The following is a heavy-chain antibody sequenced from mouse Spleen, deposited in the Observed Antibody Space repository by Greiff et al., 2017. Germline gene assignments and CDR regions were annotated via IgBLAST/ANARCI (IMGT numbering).Heavy chain of an antibody. CDR3: TRRAIYDGYQYYFDY. CDR2: IYPSDSYT. J-gene: IGHJ2*01. D-gene: IGHD2-3*01. CDR1: GYTFTSYW. V-gene: IGHV1-69*02. Sequence: QVQLQQPGAELVRPGASVKLSCKASGYTFTSYWINWVKQRPGQGLEWIGNIYPSDSYTNYNQKFKDKATLTVDKSSSTAYMQLSSPTSEDSAVYYCTRRAIYDGYQYYFDYWGQGTTLTVSS.